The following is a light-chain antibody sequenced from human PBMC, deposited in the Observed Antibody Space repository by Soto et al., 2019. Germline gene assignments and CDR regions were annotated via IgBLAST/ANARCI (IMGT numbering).Light chain of an antibody. CDR1: QSVSSN. CDR2: GAS. CDR3: QQYNNWWLT. J-gene: IGKJ4*01. Sequence: EIVMTQSPATLSVSPGERATLSCRASQSVSSNLAWYQQKHGQAPRLLIYGASTRATGIPARFSGSGSGTEFTLANSSLQSEDFAVYYCQQYNNWWLTFGGGTKVEIK. V-gene: IGKV3-15*01.